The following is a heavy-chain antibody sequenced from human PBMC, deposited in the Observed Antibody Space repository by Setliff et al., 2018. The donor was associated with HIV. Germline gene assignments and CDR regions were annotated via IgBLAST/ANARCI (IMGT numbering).Heavy chain of an antibody. CDR1: GFTFTTYW. V-gene: IGHV3-7*01. CDR3: ARDLVWPYSSRWYDAFDI. D-gene: IGHD6-13*01. J-gene: IGHJ3*02. Sequence: GGSLRLSCAASGFTFTTYWMSWVRQSPGKGLEWVANINQNGREKYYVDSVKGRFTISRDNVKNSVYLQMNSLRGEDTAVYYCARDLVWPYSSRWYDAFDIWGQGTMGTVSS. CDR2: INQNGREK.